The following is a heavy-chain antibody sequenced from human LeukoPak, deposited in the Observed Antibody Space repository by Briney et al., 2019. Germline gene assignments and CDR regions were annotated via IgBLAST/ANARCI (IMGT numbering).Heavy chain of an antibody. Sequence: ASETLSLTCTVSGGSIGTYYWSWIRQSPGKGLEWIGYIYVTGSTRYNPYPQSRVTISVDTSRNQFFLKMSSVTAADTAVYYCARHIGGGIEDMDVWGKGTKVTVSS. CDR1: GGSIGTYY. CDR3: ARHIGGGIEDMDV. V-gene: IGHV4-59*08. CDR2: IYVTGST. J-gene: IGHJ6*03. D-gene: IGHD3-16*02.